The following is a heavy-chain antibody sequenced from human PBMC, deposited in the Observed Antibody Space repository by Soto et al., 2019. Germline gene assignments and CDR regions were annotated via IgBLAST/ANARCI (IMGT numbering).Heavy chain of an antibody. Sequence: QLQLQESGSGLVRPSQTLSLTCAVSGGSISCGGYSWNWIRQPPGKALEWIGYIYHSGSNLYNPSLKSRVTKSVDKSKNQVSRMMSSVTAADTAEYFYARDQLGGNWFDPWGQGTLVTVSS. CDR2: IYHSGSN. CDR3: ARDQLGGNWFDP. D-gene: IGHD3-10*01. V-gene: IGHV4-30-2*01. J-gene: IGHJ5*02. CDR1: GGSISCGGYS.